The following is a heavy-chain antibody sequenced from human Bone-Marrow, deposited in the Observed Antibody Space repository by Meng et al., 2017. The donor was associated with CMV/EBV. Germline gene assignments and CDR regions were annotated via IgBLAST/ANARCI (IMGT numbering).Heavy chain of an antibody. V-gene: IGHV1-69*02. CDR1: GGTFSSYT. D-gene: IGHD2-2*01. Sequence: SVKVSCKASGGTFSSYTISWVRQAPGQGLEWMGRIIPILGIANYAQKFQGRVTITADKSTSTAYMELSSLRSDDTAVYYCARQVETTDIVVVPAAYFNWFDPWGQGTLVTVSS. CDR2: IIPILGIA. J-gene: IGHJ5*02. CDR3: ARQVETTDIVVVPAAYFNWFDP.